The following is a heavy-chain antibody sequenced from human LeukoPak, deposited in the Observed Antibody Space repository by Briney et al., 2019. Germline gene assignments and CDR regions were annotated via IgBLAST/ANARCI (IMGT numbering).Heavy chain of an antibody. CDR3: TRDQTPYY. J-gene: IGHJ4*02. CDR2: IRSKVYGGTP. CDR1: GVTFGDYA. Sequence: SGGSLRHSCTASGVTFGDYAKTWVRQAPGKGLEWVGFIRSKVYGGTPEYAASVKGRFTISRDDSKGIAYLQMNSLKTEDTAVYYCTRDQTPYYWGQGTLVTVSS. V-gene: IGHV3-49*04.